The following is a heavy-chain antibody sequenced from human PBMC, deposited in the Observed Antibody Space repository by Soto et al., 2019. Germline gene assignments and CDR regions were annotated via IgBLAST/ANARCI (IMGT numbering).Heavy chain of an antibody. CDR3: ARGATTVTPSPKKDYYYMDV. V-gene: IGHV3-21*01. J-gene: IGHJ6*03. CDR1: GFTFSSYS. D-gene: IGHD4-17*01. CDR2: ISSSSSYI. Sequence: GGSLRLSCAASGFTFSSYSMNWVRQAPGKGLEWVSSISSSSSYIYYADSVKGRFTISRDNAKNSLYLQMNSLRAEDTAVYYCARGATTVTPSPKKDYYYMDVWGKGTTVTVSS.